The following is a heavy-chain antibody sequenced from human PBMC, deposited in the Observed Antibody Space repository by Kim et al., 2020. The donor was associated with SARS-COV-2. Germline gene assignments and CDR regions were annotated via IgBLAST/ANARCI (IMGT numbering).Heavy chain of an antibody. CDR2: IYYSGST. J-gene: IGHJ6*02. CDR1: GGSISSSIDY. Sequence: SETLSLTCTVSGGSISSSIDYLGWLRQPPGKALEWIGSIYYSGSTCSNPSLTSRVTISVDTSKNQFSLKLSSLTAADTAVYYCARSSKSGSWYYYYYYYGMDVWGQGTTVTVSS. V-gene: IGHV4-39*01. CDR3: ARSSKSGSWYYYYYYYGMDV. D-gene: IGHD6-13*01.